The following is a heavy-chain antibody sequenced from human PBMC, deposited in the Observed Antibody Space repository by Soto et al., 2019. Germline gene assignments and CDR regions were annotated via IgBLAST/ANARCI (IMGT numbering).Heavy chain of an antibody. Sequence: SETLSLTCIVSGGSINSGDYYWRWIRQSPGKGLEWIGYIDYSGSTYYNPSLKSPISMSLDTSKNQFSLKMHSVTGAPTAVYYCASYYDSSGYQALDYWGRGILVTVSS. J-gene: IGHJ4*02. D-gene: IGHD3-22*01. V-gene: IGHV4-30-4*01. CDR2: IDYSGST. CDR3: ASYYDSSGYQALDY. CDR1: GGSINSGDYY.